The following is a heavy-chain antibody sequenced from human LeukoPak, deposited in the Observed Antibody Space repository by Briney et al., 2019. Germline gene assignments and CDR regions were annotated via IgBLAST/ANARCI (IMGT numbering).Heavy chain of an antibody. Sequence: SETLSLTCTVSGGSISSSSYYWGWMRQPPGKGLEWIGSIYYSGSTYYNPSLKSRVTISVDTSKNQFSLKLSSVTAADTAVYYCARREGIAVAPFDYWGQGTLVTVSS. CDR2: IYYSGST. CDR3: ARREGIAVAPFDY. V-gene: IGHV4-39*01. D-gene: IGHD6-19*01. J-gene: IGHJ4*02. CDR1: GGSISSSSYY.